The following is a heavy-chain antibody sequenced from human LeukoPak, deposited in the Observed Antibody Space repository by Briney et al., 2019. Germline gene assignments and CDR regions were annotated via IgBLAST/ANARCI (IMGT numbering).Heavy chain of an antibody. V-gene: IGHV4-31*11. D-gene: IGHD3-10*01. CDR3: ATTIRGDSPFDP. J-gene: IGHJ5*02. Sequence: SQTLSLTCAASGGSISSCGSTWICMPPPPGKGLVWIGYNFYSGSNYYNPSLKSRVTISVDTSKNQFSLKLSSVTAADTAVYYCATTIRGDSPFDPWGQGTLVTVSS. CDR1: GGSISSCGST. CDR2: NFYSGSN.